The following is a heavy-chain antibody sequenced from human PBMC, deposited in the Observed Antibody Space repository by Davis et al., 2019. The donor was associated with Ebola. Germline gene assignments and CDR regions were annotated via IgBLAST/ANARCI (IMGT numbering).Heavy chain of an antibody. J-gene: IGHJ5*02. D-gene: IGHD6-13*01. CDR1: GGSISSSSYY. V-gene: IGHV4-39*01. CDR2: IYYSGST. CDR3: AGGDSSSWDGWFDP. Sequence: GSLRLSCTVSGGSISSSSYYWGWIRQPPGKGLAWIGSIYYSGSTYYNPSLKSRVTISVDTSKNQFSLKLSSVTAADTAVYYCAGGDSSSWDGWFDPWGQGTLVTVSS.